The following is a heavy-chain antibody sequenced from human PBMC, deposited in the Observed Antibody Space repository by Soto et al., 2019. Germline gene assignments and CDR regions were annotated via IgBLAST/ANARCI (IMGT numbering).Heavy chain of an antibody. V-gene: IGHV3-23*01. CDR3: AKDRSRTGLADTFEI. Sequence: PGGSLRLSCAASGSTFRNYAMSWVRQAPGKGLEWVSAITDSGGNKYHADSVKGRFTISRDNSMDTLYLQMNSLRADDTAVYYCAKDRSRTGLADTFEIWGQGTMVTVSS. J-gene: IGHJ3*02. CDR1: GSTFRNYA. CDR2: ITDSGGNK. D-gene: IGHD6-13*01.